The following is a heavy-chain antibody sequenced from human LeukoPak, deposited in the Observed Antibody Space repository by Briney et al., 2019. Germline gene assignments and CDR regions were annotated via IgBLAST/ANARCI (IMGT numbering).Heavy chain of an antibody. CDR1: PFDFTRDW. Sequence: ETLKITCRVSPFDFTRDWVGCVRLMPGKSLECMGVIFPDDYDTRYSPSFQCQVTLSPAQSHTTACLQSSSLKAPHTATVYRARRDPTPVTAFDYWGQGTLVTVSS. J-gene: IGHJ4*02. CDR2: IFPDDYDT. D-gene: IGHD4-17*01. CDR3: ARRDPTPVTAFDY. V-gene: IGHV5-51*01.